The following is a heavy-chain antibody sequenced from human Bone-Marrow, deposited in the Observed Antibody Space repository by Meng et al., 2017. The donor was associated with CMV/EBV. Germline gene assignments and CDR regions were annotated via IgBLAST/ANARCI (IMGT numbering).Heavy chain of an antibody. CDR1: GFTFSRAW. V-gene: IGHV3-15*01. J-gene: IGHJ4*02. CDR2: IKTKNEGETT. CDR3: TTALLIVAAPVDF. D-gene: IGHD5-12*01. Sequence: GESLKISCAVSGFTFSRAWMSWVRQAPGKGPEWVGRIKTKNEGETTYYAAPVKGRFTISRDDSKNTLFLQMNSLKTEDTAVYYCTTALLIVAAPVDFWGPGTLVTVSS.